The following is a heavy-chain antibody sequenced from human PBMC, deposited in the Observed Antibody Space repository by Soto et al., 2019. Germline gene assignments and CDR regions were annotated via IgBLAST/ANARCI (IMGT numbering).Heavy chain of an antibody. V-gene: IGHV1-69*02. J-gene: IGHJ4*02. CDR2: VNPIVGMS. Sequence: QVQLVQSGAEVKKPGSSVKVSCTASGGTFNSYTLNWVRQAPGQRLEWVGRVNPIVGMSTSASKFQGRVTXTXDXPTSIAYMALTGLKSEDTAVYYCATSYGSGSTHFDSWGQGTLVTVSS. D-gene: IGHD3-10*01. CDR1: GGTFNSYT. CDR3: ATSYGSGSTHFDS.